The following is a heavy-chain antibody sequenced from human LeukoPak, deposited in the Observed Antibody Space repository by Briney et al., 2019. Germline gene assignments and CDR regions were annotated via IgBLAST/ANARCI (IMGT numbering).Heavy chain of an antibody. CDR1: GFTFSSYS. CDR2: ISSSSSYI. CDR3: ARDSPPYYYDSSGYHRYFDY. Sequence: GGSLRLSCAASGFTFSSYSMNWVRQAPGKGLEWVSSISSSSSYIYYADSVKGRFTISRDNAKNSLYLQMNSLRAEDTAVYYCARDSPPYYYDSSGYHRYFDYWGQGTLVTVSS. J-gene: IGHJ4*02. V-gene: IGHV3-21*01. D-gene: IGHD3-22*01.